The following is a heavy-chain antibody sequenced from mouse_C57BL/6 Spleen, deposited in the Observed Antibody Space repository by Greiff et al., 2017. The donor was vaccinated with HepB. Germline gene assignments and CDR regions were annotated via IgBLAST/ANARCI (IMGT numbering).Heavy chain of an antibody. CDR3: ASDGDYNWFAY. Sequence: EVKLMESGAELVKPGASVKLSCTASGFNIKDYYMHWVKQRTEQGLEWIGRIDPEDGETKYAPKFQGKAAITADTSSNTAHLQLSSRTSGDTAVYYCASDGDYNWFAYWGQGTLVTLSA. CDR2: IDPEDGET. J-gene: IGHJ3*01. CDR1: GFNIKDYY. V-gene: IGHV14-2*01. D-gene: IGHD2-13*01.